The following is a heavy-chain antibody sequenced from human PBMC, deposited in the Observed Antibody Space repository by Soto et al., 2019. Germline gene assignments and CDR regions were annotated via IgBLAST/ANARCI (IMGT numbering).Heavy chain of an antibody. CDR2: IWHDGSNK. CDR3: AREAGYQHQVGQPLPDY. V-gene: IGHV3-33*02. J-gene: IGHJ4*02. Sequence: QVLLVESGGGVVQPGRSLRLSCAASGFTFNNYGMHWVRQAPGKGLEWVAGIWHDGSNKYHADSVTGRFPISRDNSMNTLFLQMNSLRVEDTALYYGAREAGYQHQVGQPLPDYWGRGTLVTVSS. D-gene: IGHD2-15*01. CDR1: GFTFNNYG.